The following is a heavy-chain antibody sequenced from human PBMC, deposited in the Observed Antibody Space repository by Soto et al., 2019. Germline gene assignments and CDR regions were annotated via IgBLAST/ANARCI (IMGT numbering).Heavy chain of an antibody. CDR3: ARGVAVDATYDY. D-gene: IGHD6-19*01. V-gene: IGHV4-59*01. CDR2: IYYSGST. CDR1: GGSISSYY. Sequence: SETLSLTCTVSGGSISSYYWSWIRQPPGKGLEWIGYIYYSGSTNYNPSLKSRVTISVDTSKNQFSLKLSSVTAADTAVYYCARGVAVDATYDYWGQGTLVTVAS. J-gene: IGHJ4*02.